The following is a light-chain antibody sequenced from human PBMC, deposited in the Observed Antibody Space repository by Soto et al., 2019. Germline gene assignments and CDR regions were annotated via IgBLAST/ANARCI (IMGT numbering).Light chain of an antibody. J-gene: IGKJ5*01. V-gene: IGKV3-11*01. Sequence: ILLTQSPATLYLSPGERATLACRASQSVSSYLAWYQQRPGQAPRLLIFDTSNRATDIPARFSGSGSGTDFTLTISGLEPEDFAVYYCQQRTNRPPITSGQGTRLEIK. CDR2: DTS. CDR1: QSVSSY. CDR3: QQRTNRPPIT.